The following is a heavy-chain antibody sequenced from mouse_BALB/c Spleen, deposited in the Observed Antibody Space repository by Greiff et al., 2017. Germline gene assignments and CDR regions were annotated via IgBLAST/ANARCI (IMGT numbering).Heavy chain of an antibody. V-gene: IGHV5-9-4*01. CDR2: ISSGGSYT. Sequence: EVKLVESGGGLVKPGGSLKLSCAASGFTFSSYAMSWVRQSPEKRLEWVAEISSGGSYTYYPDTVTGRFTISRDNAKNTLYLEMSSLRSEDTAMYCCAREGITTDWYFDVWGAGTTVTVSS. CDR1: GFTFSSYA. CDR3: AREGITTDWYFDV. D-gene: IGHD1-1*01. J-gene: IGHJ1*01.